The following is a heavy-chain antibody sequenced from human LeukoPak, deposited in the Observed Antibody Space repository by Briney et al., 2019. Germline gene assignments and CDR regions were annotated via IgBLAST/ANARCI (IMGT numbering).Heavy chain of an antibody. CDR1: GGTFSSYA. J-gene: IGHJ4*02. D-gene: IGHD3-3*01. CDR2: IIPILGIA. V-gene: IGHV1-69*04. Sequence: ASVKVSCKASGGTFSSYAISWVRQAPGQGLEWMGRIIPILGIANYAQKFQGRVTITADKSTSTAYMELSSLRSEDTAVYYCARSDITIFGVVIMPLDYWGQGTLVTVSS. CDR3: ARSDITIFGVVIMPLDY.